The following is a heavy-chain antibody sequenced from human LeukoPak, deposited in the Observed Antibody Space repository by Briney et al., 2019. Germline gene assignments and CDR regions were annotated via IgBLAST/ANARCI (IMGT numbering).Heavy chain of an antibody. J-gene: IGHJ4*02. Sequence: SVKVSCKASGGTFSSYAISWVRQAPGQGLEWMGRIIPILGIANYAQKFQGRVTITADKSTSTAYMELSSLRSEDTAVYYCARDATTYYYDSSGYYSYYFDYWGQGTLDTVSS. D-gene: IGHD3-22*01. V-gene: IGHV1-69*04. CDR2: IIPILGIA. CDR3: ARDATTYYYDSSGYYSYYFDY. CDR1: GGTFSSYA.